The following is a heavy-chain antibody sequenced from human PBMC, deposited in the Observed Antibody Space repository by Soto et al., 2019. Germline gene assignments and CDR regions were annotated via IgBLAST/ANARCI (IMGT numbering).Heavy chain of an antibody. J-gene: IGHJ4*02. CDR2: ISAYNGNT. V-gene: IGHV1-18*01. Sequence: ASVKVSCKASGYTFTSYGISWVRQAPGQGLEWMGWISAYNGNTNYAQKLQGRVTMTTDTSTSTAYMELRSLRSDDTAVYYCARGGGYDFWSGYYKHFDYWGQGTLVTVSS. CDR1: GYTFTSYG. D-gene: IGHD3-3*01. CDR3: ARGGGYDFWSGYYKHFDY.